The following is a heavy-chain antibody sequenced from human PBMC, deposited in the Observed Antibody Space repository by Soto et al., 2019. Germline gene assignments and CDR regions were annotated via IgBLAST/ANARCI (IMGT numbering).Heavy chain of an antibody. CDR3: TRDRLTLTTSLVFDY. V-gene: IGHV1-18*01. J-gene: IGHJ4*02. D-gene: IGHD4-17*01. CDR1: GYTFTSYG. Sequence: ASVKVSCKASGYTFTSYGFSWVRQAPGQGLEWMGWINAYNGKTDYAQKFQGRVTMTTDTSTNTVYMELRSLRSDDTAVYFCTRDRLTLTTSLVFDYWGQGTLVTVSS. CDR2: INAYNGKT.